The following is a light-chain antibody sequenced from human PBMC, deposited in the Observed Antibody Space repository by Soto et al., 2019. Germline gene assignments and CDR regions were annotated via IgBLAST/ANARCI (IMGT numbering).Light chain of an antibody. J-gene: IGKJ3*01. Sequence: DIQMPQSSYTLSGSLGDRFTITCLASQTISSWLAWYQQKPGKAPKLLIYKASTLKSGVPSRFSGSGSGTEFTLTISSLQPEDFAAYYCQQRDRDPSFTFGPGTKVDIK. V-gene: IGKV1-5*03. CDR1: QTISSW. CDR3: QQRDRDPSFT. CDR2: KAS.